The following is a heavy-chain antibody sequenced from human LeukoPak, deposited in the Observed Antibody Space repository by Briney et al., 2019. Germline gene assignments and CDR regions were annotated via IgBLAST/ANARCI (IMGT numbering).Heavy chain of an antibody. CDR2: ISGSGGST. J-gene: IGHJ4*02. CDR1: GFTFSDYY. V-gene: IGHV3-23*01. D-gene: IGHD6-13*01. CDR3: AKDGLEAAAGSFDY. Sequence: GGSLRLSCAASGFTFSDYYMSWVRQAPGKGLEWVSAISGSGGSTYYADSVKGRFTISRDNSKNTLYLQMNSLRAEDTAVYYCAKDGLEAAAGSFDYWGQGTLVTVSS.